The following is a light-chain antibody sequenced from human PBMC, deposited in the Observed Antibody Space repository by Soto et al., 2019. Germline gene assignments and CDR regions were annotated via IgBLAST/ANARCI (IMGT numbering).Light chain of an antibody. CDR3: AAWDDSLSVWV. CDR1: SSNIGSTY. Sequence: QSVLTRPPSASGTPGQRGTISCSGSSSNIGSTYVYWYQQLPGTAPKLLIYSNDQRPSGVPNRFSGSKSGSSASLAISGLRSEDEGDYYCAAWDDSLSVWVFGGGTQLTVL. V-gene: IGLV1-47*02. J-gene: IGLJ3*02. CDR2: SND.